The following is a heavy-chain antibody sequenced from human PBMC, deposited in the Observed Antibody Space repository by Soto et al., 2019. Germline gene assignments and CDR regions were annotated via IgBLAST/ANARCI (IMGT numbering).Heavy chain of an antibody. CDR1: GFSLSTSGMG. CDR3: VHRGAGSHFGY. D-gene: IGHD1-26*01. V-gene: IGHV2-5*02. Sequence: QITLKESGPTLVKPTQTLTLTCTFSGFSLSTSGMGVGWIRQPPGKALEWLALIYWDDDKRHRPSLKSRLTTTKDTSKNQVVLTMTNMDPLDTATYYCVHRGAGSHFGYWGQGTLVTVSS. CDR2: IYWDDDK. J-gene: IGHJ4*02.